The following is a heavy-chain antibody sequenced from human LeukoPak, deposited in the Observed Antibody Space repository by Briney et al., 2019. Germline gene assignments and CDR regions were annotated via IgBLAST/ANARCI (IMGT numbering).Heavy chain of an antibody. Sequence: SETLSLTCAVYGGSFSGYYWSWIRQPPGKGLEWIGEINHSGSTNYNPSLKSRVTISVDTSKNQFSLKLSSVTSADTAVYYCARGRSLGYWGQGTLVTVSS. J-gene: IGHJ4*02. CDR1: GGSFSGYY. V-gene: IGHV4-34*01. D-gene: IGHD3-16*01. CDR2: INHSGST. CDR3: ARGRSLGY.